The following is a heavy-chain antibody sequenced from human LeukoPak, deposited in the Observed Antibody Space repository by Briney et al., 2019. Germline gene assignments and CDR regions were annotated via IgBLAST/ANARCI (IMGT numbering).Heavy chain of an antibody. CDR2: ISSNGGST. V-gene: IGHV3-64*01. D-gene: IGHD6-19*01. J-gene: IGHJ4*02. Sequence: GGSLRLSCAASGFTFSSYGMNWVRQAPGKGREYVSAISSNGGSTYNANSVKGRFTISRDNSKNTLYLQMGSLRAEDMAVYYCARSSGWSQLNYWGQGTLVTVSS. CDR3: ARSSGWSQLNY. CDR1: GFTFSSYG.